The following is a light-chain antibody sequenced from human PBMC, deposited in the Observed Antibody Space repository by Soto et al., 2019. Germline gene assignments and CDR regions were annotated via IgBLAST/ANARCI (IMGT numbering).Light chain of an antibody. V-gene: IGLV1-44*01. J-gene: IGLJ2*01. CDR1: RYKIGSNT. CDR2: RDH. CDR3: AAWDDSLNGYVV. Sequence: QSELPRPSSASGTPGQRVTISCSGSRYKIGSNTVNWYQQVPGTAPRLLIHRDHQRPSGVPDRFSGSKSGTSASLAISGLQSEDEADYYCAAWDDSLNGYVVFGGGTKVTVL.